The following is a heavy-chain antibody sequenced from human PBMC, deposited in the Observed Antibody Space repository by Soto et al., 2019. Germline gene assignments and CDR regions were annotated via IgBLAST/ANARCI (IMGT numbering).Heavy chain of an antibody. CDR3: DRHNSRNWFDP. CDR2: ISACTCNT. Sequence: VLVTVSRKCSSYSFPIYGIRWLRQTPGQGPQWMRWISACTCNTNYAKKLQGRVTITRETSTSTAYIELRSLRSDDTAVSYCDRHNSRNWFDPGGKGTLVTVSS. J-gene: IGHJ5*02. V-gene: IGHV1-18*01. D-gene: IGHD2-21*01. CDR1: SYSFPIYG.